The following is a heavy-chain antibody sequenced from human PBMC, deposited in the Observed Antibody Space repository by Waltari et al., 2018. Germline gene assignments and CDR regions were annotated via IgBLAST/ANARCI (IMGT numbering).Heavy chain of an antibody. Sequence: QVQLQQRGEGPLNPSVTLSLTCYAYGSAFCGVYLRWTPGHRGKGLGWICEISQSRSTNYNPSHKSRVTISVNTSKNQFTLKLSSETGAVTAVYYCAKLYGEYVARYYSDYMDVWGKGTTVTVSS. V-gene: IGHV4-34*01. CDR1: GSAFCGVY. D-gene: IGHD3-10*02. CDR3: AKLYGEYVARYYSDYMDV. CDR2: ISQSRST. J-gene: IGHJ6*03.